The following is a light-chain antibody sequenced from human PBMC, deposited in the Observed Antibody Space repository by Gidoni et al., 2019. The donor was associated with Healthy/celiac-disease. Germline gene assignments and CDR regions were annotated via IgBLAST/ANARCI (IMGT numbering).Light chain of an antibody. V-gene: IGKV3-15*01. CDR2: GAS. CDR1: QSVSSY. J-gene: IGKJ2*04. Sequence: EIVMTQSPATLSVSPGESATLSCRASQSVSSYLAWYQQIPGQAPRLLFYGASTRATGIPARFSGIGSGTEFTLTISSLQSEDFAVYYCQQYNNWSPCSFGQGTKLEIK. CDR3: QQYNNWSPCS.